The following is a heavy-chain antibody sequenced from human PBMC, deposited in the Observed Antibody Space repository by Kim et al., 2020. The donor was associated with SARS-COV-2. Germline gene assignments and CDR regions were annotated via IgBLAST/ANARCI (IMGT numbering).Heavy chain of an antibody. J-gene: IGHJ4*02. V-gene: IGHV3-23*01. CDR3: VKVGVTSKPYYFDY. CDR2: ISGGGDST. CDR1: GFTFSNYA. D-gene: IGHD2-21*02. Sequence: GGSLRLSCAASGFTFSNYAMTWVRQAPGKGLEWVSAISGGGDSTFYADSVKGRLTISRDNSKNTLYLQMNSLRAEDTALYYCVKVGVTSKPYYFDYWGQGTLVIVSS.